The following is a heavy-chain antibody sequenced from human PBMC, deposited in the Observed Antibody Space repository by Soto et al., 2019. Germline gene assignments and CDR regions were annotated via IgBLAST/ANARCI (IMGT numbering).Heavy chain of an antibody. CDR2: ISSSSSYT. D-gene: IGHD5-18*01. CDR3: ARAGGYSYGPTASMDV. CDR1: GFTFSDYY. Sequence: GGSLRLSCAASGFTFSDYYMSWIRQAPGKGLEWVSYISSSSSYTNYADSVKGPFTISRDNAKNSLCLQMNSLRAEDTAVYYCARAGGYSYGPTASMDVWGQGTTVTVSS. V-gene: IGHV3-11*06. J-gene: IGHJ6*02.